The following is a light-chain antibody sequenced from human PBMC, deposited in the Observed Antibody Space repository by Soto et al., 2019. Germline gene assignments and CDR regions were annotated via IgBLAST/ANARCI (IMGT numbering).Light chain of an antibody. Sequence: QSALTQPASVSGSPGQSITISCTGTSSDVGGYNYVSWDQQHPGKAPKLMIYDVSNRPSGVSNRFSGSKSGNTASLTISGLQAEDESGYYCSSYTSSSTLVVFGGGTKLTVL. J-gene: IGLJ2*01. V-gene: IGLV2-14*01. CDR1: SSDVGGYNY. CDR2: DVS. CDR3: SSYTSSSTLVV.